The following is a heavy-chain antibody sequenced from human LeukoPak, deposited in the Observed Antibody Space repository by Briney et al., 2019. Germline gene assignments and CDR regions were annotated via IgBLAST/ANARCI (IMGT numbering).Heavy chain of an antibody. D-gene: IGHD5-18*01. CDR2: LDCDDDK. V-gene: IGHV2-70*04. CDR3: ARQDTAMVMDY. CDR1: GFSLSPSAMR. J-gene: IGHJ4*02. Sequence: SGPTLALPCQTFTLTCTFYGFSLSPSAMRVGWIRQPPGKALEWLARLDCDDDKFYSTSLKTRLTISKDTSKNQVVLTMTNMDPVDTAAYYCARQDTAMVMDYWGQGTLVTVSS.